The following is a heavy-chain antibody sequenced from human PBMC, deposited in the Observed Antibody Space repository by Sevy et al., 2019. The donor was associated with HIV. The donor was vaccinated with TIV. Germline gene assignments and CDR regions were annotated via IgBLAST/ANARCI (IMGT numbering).Heavy chain of an antibody. Sequence: GGSLRLSCTTSGFTFDDYAMSWFRQAPGKGLEWVAFITRNSYEAYGGTTDYGASVKGRFIISRDDSKSIAYLQMSSLKTEDTAVYYCTRGLATADTPGYYFDYWGQGTLVTVSS. CDR1: GFTFDDYA. V-gene: IGHV3-49*03. D-gene: IGHD5-12*01. CDR2: ITRNSYEAYGGTT. J-gene: IGHJ4*02. CDR3: TRGLATADTPGYYFDY.